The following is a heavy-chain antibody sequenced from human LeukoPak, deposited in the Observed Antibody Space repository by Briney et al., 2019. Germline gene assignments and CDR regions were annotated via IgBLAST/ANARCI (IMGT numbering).Heavy chain of an antibody. CDR3: ARASLSEIIAAETYFDS. Sequence: PGGSLRLSCAASGFTVSSNYMSWVRQAPGKGLEWVAVISYDGSNKYYADSVKGRFTISRDNSKNTLYLQMNSLRAEDTAVYYCARASLSEIIAAETYFDSWGQGTLVTVSS. J-gene: IGHJ4*02. CDR2: ISYDGSNK. CDR1: GFTVSSNY. D-gene: IGHD6-13*01. V-gene: IGHV3-30*03.